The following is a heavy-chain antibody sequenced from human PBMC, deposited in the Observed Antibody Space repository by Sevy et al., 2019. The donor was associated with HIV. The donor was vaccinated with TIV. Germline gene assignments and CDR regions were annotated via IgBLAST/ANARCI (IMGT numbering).Heavy chain of an antibody. J-gene: IGHJ3*02. Sequence: GGSLRLSCAASGFTFSSYSMNWVRQAPGKGLEWASSISSSSNYIYYADSVKGRFTISRDNAKNSLYLQMNSLRAEDTAVYYCARDQREGDCSGGSCYSDAFDIWGQGTMVTVSS. V-gene: IGHV3-21*01. CDR1: GFTFSSYS. CDR2: ISSSSNYI. CDR3: ARDQREGDCSGGSCYSDAFDI. D-gene: IGHD2-15*01.